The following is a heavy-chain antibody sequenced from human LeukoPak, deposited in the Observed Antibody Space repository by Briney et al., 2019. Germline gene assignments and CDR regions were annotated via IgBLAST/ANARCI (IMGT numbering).Heavy chain of an antibody. V-gene: IGHV1-8*03. D-gene: IGHD6-13*01. Sequence: ASVKVSCKASGYTFTSYDINWVRPATGQGLEWLGWMNPNSGNTGYAQKFQGRVTITRNTSISTAYMELSSLRSEDTAVYYCARGPLAAADDYYMDVWGKGTTVTVSS. CDR1: GYTFTSYD. J-gene: IGHJ6*03. CDR2: MNPNSGNT. CDR3: ARGPLAAADDYYMDV.